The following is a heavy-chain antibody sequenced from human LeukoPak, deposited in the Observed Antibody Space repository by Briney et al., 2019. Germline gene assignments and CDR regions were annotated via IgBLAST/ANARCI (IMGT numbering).Heavy chain of an antibody. D-gene: IGHD6-19*01. CDR1: GGSFSGYY. CDR3: VRSGWYRYFDY. Sequence: SETLSLTCAVYGGSFSGYYWSWIRQPPGKGLEWIGEINHSGSTNYNPSLKSRVTISVDTSKNQFSLKLSSVTAADTAVYYCVRSGWYRYFDYWGQGTLVTVSS. V-gene: IGHV4-34*01. CDR2: INHSGST. J-gene: IGHJ4*02.